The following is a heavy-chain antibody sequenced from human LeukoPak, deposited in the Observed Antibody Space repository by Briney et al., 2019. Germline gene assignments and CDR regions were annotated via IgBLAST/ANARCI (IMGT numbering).Heavy chain of an antibody. Sequence: PGGSLRLSCAASGFTFSTYSMNWVRQAPGKGLEWVSYISSSISTMYYADSVEGRFTISRDNAKNSLFLQMNGLRDEDTALYYCARERVIAAAGDGFDSWGQGTLVTVSS. V-gene: IGHV3-48*02. D-gene: IGHD2-21*01. CDR2: ISSSISTM. CDR1: GFTFSTYS. CDR3: ARERVIAAAGDGFDS. J-gene: IGHJ4*02.